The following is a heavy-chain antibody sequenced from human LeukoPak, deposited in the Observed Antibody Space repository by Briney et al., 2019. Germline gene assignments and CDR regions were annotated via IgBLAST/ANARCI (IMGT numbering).Heavy chain of an antibody. CDR3: ARESTAPDAFDI. Sequence: GGSLRLSCAASGFTFSSYGMHWVRQAPGKGLEWVAVIWYDGSNKYYADSVRGRFTISRDNSKNTLYLQMNSLRAEDTAVYYCARESTAPDAFDIWGQGTMVTVSS. CDR1: GFTFSSYG. CDR2: IWYDGSNK. V-gene: IGHV3-33*01. J-gene: IGHJ3*02. D-gene: IGHD5/OR15-5a*01.